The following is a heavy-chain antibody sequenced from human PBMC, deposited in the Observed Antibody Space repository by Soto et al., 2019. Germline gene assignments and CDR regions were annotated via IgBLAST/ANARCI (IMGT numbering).Heavy chain of an antibody. V-gene: IGHV1-18*01. CDR1: GYTFTSYG. CDR2: ISPNNGNT. J-gene: IGHJ4*02. Sequence: ASVKVSCKASGYTFTSYGISWVRQAPGQGLEWMGWISPNNGNTNYAQKLQGRVTMTRNTSTSTAYMELRSLRSEDTAVYYCARAYTGYSSSWYNDYWGQGTLVTVSS. D-gene: IGHD6-13*01. CDR3: ARAYTGYSSSWYNDY.